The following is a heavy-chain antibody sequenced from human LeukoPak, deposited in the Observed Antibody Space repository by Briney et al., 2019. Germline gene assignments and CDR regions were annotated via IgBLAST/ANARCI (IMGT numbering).Heavy chain of an antibody. CDR1: GFTFDDYA. Sequence: GGSLRLSCAASGFTFDDYAMSWVRQAPGKGLEWLSAISGSGGSTYYADSVKGRFTISRDNSKNTLYLQMNSLRAEDTAVYYCAKAGGSSSGWYPRYFDLWGRGTLVTVSS. J-gene: IGHJ2*01. V-gene: IGHV3-23*01. D-gene: IGHD6-19*01. CDR3: AKAGGSSSGWYPRYFDL. CDR2: ISGSGGST.